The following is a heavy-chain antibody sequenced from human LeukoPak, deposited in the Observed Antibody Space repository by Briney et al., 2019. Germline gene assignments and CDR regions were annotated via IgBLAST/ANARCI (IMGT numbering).Heavy chain of an antibody. CDR3: ARGWLPSDY. Sequence: SGTLSLTCAVYGGSFSGYYWSWIRQPPGKGLEWIGEINHSGSTNYNPSLKSRVTISVDTSKNQFSLKLSSVTAADTAVYYCARGWLPSDYWGQGTLVTVSS. CDR2: INHSGST. D-gene: IGHD6-19*01. V-gene: IGHV4-34*01. CDR1: GGSFSGYY. J-gene: IGHJ4*02.